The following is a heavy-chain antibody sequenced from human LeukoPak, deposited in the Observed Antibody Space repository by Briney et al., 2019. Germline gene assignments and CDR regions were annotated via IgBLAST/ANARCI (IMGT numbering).Heavy chain of an antibody. V-gene: IGHV3-48*04. CDR3: ATLPPYSSGWYDF. CDR1: GFTVSTYS. D-gene: IGHD6-19*01. J-gene: IGHJ4*02. Sequence: GGSLRLSCAASGFTVSTYSMNWVRQAPGKGLEWVSYISSSSSNTIYYADSVKGRFTISRDNAKNSLYLQMNSLRIEDTAVYHCATLPPYSSGWYDFWGQGTLVTVSS. CDR2: ISSSSSNTI.